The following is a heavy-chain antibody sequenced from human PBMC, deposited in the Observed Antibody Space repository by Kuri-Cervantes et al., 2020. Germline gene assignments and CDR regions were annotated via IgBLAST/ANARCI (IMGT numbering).Heavy chain of an antibody. CDR3: ARDWGRGLDV. V-gene: IGHV3-21*01. D-gene: IGHD3-16*01. Sequence: GESLKISCAASGFTFSSYSMNWVRQAPGKGLEWVSSISSSSSYIYYADSVKGRFTISRDNAKNSLYLQMNSLRVEDTAVYYCARDWGRGLDVWGKGTTVTVSS. CDR1: GFTFSSYS. CDR2: ISSSSSYI. J-gene: IGHJ6*04.